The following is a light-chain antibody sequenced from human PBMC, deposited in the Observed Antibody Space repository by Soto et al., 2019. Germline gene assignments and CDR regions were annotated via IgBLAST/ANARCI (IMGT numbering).Light chain of an antibody. CDR1: QSVSSN. J-gene: IGKJ5*01. V-gene: IGKV3-15*01. Sequence: EIVMTQSPATLSVSPGERATLSCRATQSVSSNLAWYQQKPGQAPRLLIYAASTRATGVSARFTGSGSGTEFTLTISRLQSEDFALYYCQQYDNWPPVTFGQGTRLEIK. CDR2: AAS. CDR3: QQYDNWPPVT.